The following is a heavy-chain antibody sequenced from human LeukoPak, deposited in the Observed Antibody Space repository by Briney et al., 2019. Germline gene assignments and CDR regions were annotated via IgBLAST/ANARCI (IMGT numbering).Heavy chain of an antibody. CDR3: ARGRNAGGLAY. Sequence: GGSLRLSCAAAGFSIRGYWMDWVRQAPGRGLEWVAKINQDGSKKSYVGSVKGRFTISRDNAKNSLYLEMNSLRVDDTGVYYCARGRNAGGLAYWGQGVLVTVSS. V-gene: IGHV3-7*01. CDR2: INQDGSKK. CDR1: GFSIRGYW. D-gene: IGHD5-24*01. J-gene: IGHJ4*02.